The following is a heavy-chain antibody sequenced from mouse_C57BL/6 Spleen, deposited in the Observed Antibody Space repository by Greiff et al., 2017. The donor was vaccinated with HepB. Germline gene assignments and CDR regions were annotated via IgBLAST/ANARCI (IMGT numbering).Heavy chain of an antibody. CDR1: GFTFSSYG. J-gene: IGHJ3*01. V-gene: IGHV5-6*01. CDR2: ISSGGSYT. D-gene: IGHD3-2*02. Sequence: EVQLVESGGDLVKPGGSLKLSCAASGFTFSSYGMSWVRQTPDKRLEWVATISSGGSYTYYPDSVKGRFTISRDNAKNTLYLQMSSLKSEDTAMYYCARHWNSSGYVGLAYWGQGTLVTVSA. CDR3: ARHWNSSGYVGLAY.